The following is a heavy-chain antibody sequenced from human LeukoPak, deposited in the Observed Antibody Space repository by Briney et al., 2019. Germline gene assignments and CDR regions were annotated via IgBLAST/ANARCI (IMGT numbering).Heavy chain of an antibody. J-gene: IGHJ6*02. V-gene: IGHV1-69*04. CDR2: IIPILGIA. CDR1: GYTFTSYG. CDR3: ARTTSTSCHYYYYGMDV. D-gene: IGHD1-1*01. Sequence: ASVKVSCKASGYTFTSYGISWVRQAPGQGLEWMGRIIPILGIANYAQKFQGRVTITADKSTSTAYMELSSLRSEDTAVYYRARTTSTSCHYYYYGMDVWGQGTTVTVSS.